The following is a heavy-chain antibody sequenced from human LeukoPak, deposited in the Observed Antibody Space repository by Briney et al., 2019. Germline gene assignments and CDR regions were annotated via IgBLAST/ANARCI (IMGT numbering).Heavy chain of an antibody. D-gene: IGHD2/OR15-2a*01. J-gene: IGHJ4*02. V-gene: IGHV3-74*01. CDR3: VSFYETY. Sequence: GGSLRLSCAASGNYWMHWVRQAPEKGLVWVSHINSDGSWTSYADSVKGRFTISKHNAKNTVYLQMNRLRAEDTAVYYCVSFYETYWGRGTLVTVSS. CDR2: INSDGSWT. CDR1: GNYW.